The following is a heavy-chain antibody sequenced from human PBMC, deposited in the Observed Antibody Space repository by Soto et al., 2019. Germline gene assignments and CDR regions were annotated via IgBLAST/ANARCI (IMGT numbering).Heavy chain of an antibody. J-gene: IGHJ5*02. CDR1: GGSISSSNW. CDR2: IYHSGST. V-gene: IGHV4-4*02. CDR3: ERIMVRGVIIQNWFDH. D-gene: IGHD3-10*01. Sequence: PSETLSLTCAVSGGSISSSNWWSWVRQPPGKGLEWIGEIYHSGSTNYNPSLKSRVTISVDKSKNQFSLKLSSVTAEDTAVYYCERIMVRGVIIQNWFDHWGQGTLVTVSS.